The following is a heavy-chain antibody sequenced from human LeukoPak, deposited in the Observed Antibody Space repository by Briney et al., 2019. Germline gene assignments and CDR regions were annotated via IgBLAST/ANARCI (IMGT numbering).Heavy chain of an antibody. CDR1: GFTFDDYA. D-gene: IGHD4-17*01. Sequence: GGSLRLSCAASGFTFDDYAMHWVRQAPGKGLEWVSGISWNSGSIGYADSVKGRFTISRDNAKNSLYLQMNSLRAEDTALYYCAKEPRQYGDYASDIWGQGTMVTVSS. CDR2: ISWNSGSI. V-gene: IGHV3-9*01. CDR3: AKEPRQYGDYASDI. J-gene: IGHJ3*02.